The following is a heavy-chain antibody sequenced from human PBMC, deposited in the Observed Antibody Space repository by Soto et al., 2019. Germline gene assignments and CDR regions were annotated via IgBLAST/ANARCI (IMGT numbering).Heavy chain of an antibody. CDR2: IIPIFGTA. J-gene: IGHJ5*02. CDR3: AIERVGDSYGYPGFDP. CDR1: GGTFSNYA. V-gene: IGHV1-69*12. Sequence: QVQLVQSGAEVKKPGSSVKVSCKASGGTFSNYAVSWVRQAPGQGLEWMGGIIPIFGTANYAQKFQGRVTITADESTSTASVVLSSLRSDDTAVYYCAIERVGDSYGYPGFDPWGQGTLVTVSS. D-gene: IGHD5-18*01.